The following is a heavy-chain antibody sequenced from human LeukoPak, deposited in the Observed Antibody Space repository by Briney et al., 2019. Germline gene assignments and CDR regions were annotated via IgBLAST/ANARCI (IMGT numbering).Heavy chain of an antibody. J-gene: IGHJ6*02. V-gene: IGHV3-48*03. Sequence: GGSLRLSCADSAFTSRDYEMNWVRQAPGKGLEWVSYISDGGSTIYYADSVKGRFTISRDNAKNSLYLQMNSLRAEDTAVYYCARVGPVVVVGSSRNYYYGMDVWGQGTTVTVSS. CDR1: AFTSRDYE. CDR2: ISDGGSTI. CDR3: ARVGPVVVVGSSRNYYYGMDV. D-gene: IGHD2-15*01.